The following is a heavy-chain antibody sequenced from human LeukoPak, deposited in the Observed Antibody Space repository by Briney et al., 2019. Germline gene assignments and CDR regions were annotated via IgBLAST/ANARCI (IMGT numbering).Heavy chain of an antibody. CDR2: ISSSSSYI. CDR1: GFTFSSYS. CDR3: ARDIVGATTQRGYYYYYMDV. J-gene: IGHJ6*03. V-gene: IGHV3-21*01. Sequence: PGGSLRLSCAASGFTFSSYSMNWVRQAPGKGLEWVSSISSSSSYIYYADSVKGRFTISRDNAKNSLYLQMNSLRAEDTAVYYCARDIVGATTQRGYYYYYMDVWGKGTTVTVSS. D-gene: IGHD1-26*01.